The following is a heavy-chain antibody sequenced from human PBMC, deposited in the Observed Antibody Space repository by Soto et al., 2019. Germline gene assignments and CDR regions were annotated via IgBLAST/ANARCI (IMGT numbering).Heavy chain of an antibody. J-gene: IGHJ4*02. CDR1: GGSISGYY. V-gene: IGHV4-4*07. CDR3: AREPLAHSYFDL. CDR2: MYNSERT. Sequence: XATLSLTFTVSGGSISGYYWSWIRQPAGKGLEWIGRMYNSERTNYNPSLKSRVTMSMDTSKNQFSLKLASVTAADTAVYFCAREPLAHSYFDLWGQGTLVTVSS.